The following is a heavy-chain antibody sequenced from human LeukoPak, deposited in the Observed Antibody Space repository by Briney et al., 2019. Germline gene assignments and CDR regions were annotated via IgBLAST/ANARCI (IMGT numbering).Heavy chain of an antibody. D-gene: IGHD3-10*01. CDR3: ASLYYGSGSFDD. J-gene: IGHJ4*02. CDR2: IYYSGSA. Sequence: PSETVSLMCSVSGGLNSSSTYYWPWVRQPPGKGLEWIASIYYSGSAYYKVSLKSRVTIYADTSKNQVSLKVSSVTAADTAVYYCASLYYGSGSFDDWGQEALVTVSS. V-gene: IGHV4-39*07. CDR1: GGLNSSSTYY.